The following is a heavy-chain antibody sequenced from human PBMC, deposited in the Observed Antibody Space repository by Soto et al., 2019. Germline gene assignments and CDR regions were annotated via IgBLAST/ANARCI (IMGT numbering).Heavy chain of an antibody. CDR1: GGSISSDANF. CDR2: ISYTGRA. V-gene: IGHV4-31*03. CDR3: ARGSFSSSSSWFDP. D-gene: IGHD6-6*01. J-gene: IGHJ5*02. Sequence: SETLSLTCTVSGGSISSDANFWSWIRQLPGRGLEWIGYISYTGRAYYTPSLNSRLTISLDTSKNLFSLRLSAVTAADTAVYFCARGSFSSSSSWFDPWGQGTLVTVSS.